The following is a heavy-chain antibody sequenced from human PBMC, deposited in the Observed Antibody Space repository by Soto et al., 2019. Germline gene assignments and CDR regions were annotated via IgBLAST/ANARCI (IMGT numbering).Heavy chain of an antibody. J-gene: IGHJ3*02. CDR3: AVYYYGSGRSAFDI. Sequence: EVQLVESGGGLVQPGGSLRLSCAASGFTFSSYSMNWVRQAPGKGLEWVSYISSSSSTIYYADSVKGRFTISRDNAKNSLYLQINSLRDEDTAVYYCAVYYYGSGRSAFDIWGQGTMVTVSS. V-gene: IGHV3-48*02. D-gene: IGHD3-10*01. CDR1: GFTFSSYS. CDR2: ISSSSSTI.